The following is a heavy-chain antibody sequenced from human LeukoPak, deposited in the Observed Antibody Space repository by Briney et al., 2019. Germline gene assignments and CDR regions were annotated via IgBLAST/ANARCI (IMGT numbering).Heavy chain of an antibody. J-gene: IGHJ4*02. CDR3: ARGDVAPGY. Sequence: GASVKVSCKASGYTFTGYYIHWVRQAPGQGLEWMGRINPNSGDTNYAQKFQGKVTMTRDTSIRTVYMDLRSLRSDDTAVYYCARGDVAPGYWGQGTLVTVSS. D-gene: IGHD5-24*01. CDR2: INPNSGDT. V-gene: IGHV1-2*02. CDR1: GYTFTGYY.